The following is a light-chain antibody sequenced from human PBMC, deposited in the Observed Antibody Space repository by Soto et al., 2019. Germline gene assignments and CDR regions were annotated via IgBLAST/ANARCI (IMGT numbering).Light chain of an antibody. Sequence: EIVLTQSPGTLSLSPGERATLSCRASQSVSSSYLAWYQQKPGQAPRLLIYGASSRATGIPDRFSGSGSGTDFTLTISRLEPEHFAVYYCQQYTNWPLTFGGGTKVNIK. CDR3: QQYTNWPLT. V-gene: IGKV3-20*01. CDR1: QSVSSSY. CDR2: GAS. J-gene: IGKJ4*01.